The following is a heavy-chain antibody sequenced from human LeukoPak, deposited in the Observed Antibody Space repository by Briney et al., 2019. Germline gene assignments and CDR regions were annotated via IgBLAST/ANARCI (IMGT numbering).Heavy chain of an antibody. CDR1: GFTFSSYS. V-gene: IGHV3-21*01. D-gene: IGHD6-13*01. J-gene: IGHJ4*02. Sequence: GGSLRLSCAASGFTFSSYSMTWVRQAPGKGLEWVSSITPSSSYIFSGDSVKGRFTISRDNAKNSLYLQMNSLRAEGTAVYYCARMVLGAAGSVDFDCWGQGTLVAVSS. CDR2: ITPSSSYI. CDR3: ARMVLGAAGSVDFDC.